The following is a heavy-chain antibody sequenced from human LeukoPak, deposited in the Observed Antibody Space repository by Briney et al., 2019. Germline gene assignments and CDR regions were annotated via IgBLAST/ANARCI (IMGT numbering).Heavy chain of an antibody. CDR2: ISGSGGST. Sequence: PSETLSLTCTVSGGSISSSGYYWGWIRQPPGKGLEWVSAISGSGGSTYYADSVKGRFTISRDNSKNTLYLQMNSLRAEDTAVYYCARGESIFGVVIIPKYFDYWGQGTLVTVSS. J-gene: IGHJ4*02. D-gene: IGHD3-3*01. CDR3: ARGESIFGVVIIPKYFDY. CDR1: GGSISSSGYY. V-gene: IGHV3-23*01.